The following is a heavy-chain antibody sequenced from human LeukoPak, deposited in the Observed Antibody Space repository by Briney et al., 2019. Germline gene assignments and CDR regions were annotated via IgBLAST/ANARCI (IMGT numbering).Heavy chain of an antibody. J-gene: IGHJ4*02. V-gene: IGHV3-48*03. CDR1: GFSFSNYE. D-gene: IGHD1-26*01. Sequence: SGGSLRLSCAASGFSFSNYEMSWVRQAPGKGLEWVSYINSGGSAIYYADSVKGRFTISRDNAKNSLYLQMNSLRADDTAVYYCARGGSYVHYWGQGTLVTVSS. CDR3: ARGGSYVHY. CDR2: INSGGSAI.